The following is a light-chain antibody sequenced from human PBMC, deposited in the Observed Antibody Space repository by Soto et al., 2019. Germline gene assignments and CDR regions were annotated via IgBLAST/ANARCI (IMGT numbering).Light chain of an antibody. V-gene: IGKV1-5*03. CDR1: QTIGNW. J-gene: IGKJ1*01. CDR2: KAS. Sequence: DIQMTQSPSSLSASVGDRVTITCRASQTIGNWLAWYQQKPGKAPKLLIYKASSLESGVPSRFSGSGPDPECTLTISSLQPDDFATYYCQQYNNNWTFGQGTKVQIK. CDR3: QQYNNNWT.